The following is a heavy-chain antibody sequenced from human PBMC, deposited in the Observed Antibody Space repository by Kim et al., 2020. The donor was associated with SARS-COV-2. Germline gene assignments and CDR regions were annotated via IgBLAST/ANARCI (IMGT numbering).Heavy chain of an antibody. CDR2: INTNTGNP. CDR3: ARANQWFGDDTPLYYYYYGMDV. D-gene: IGHD3-10*01. Sequence: ASVKVSCKASGYTFTSYAMNWVRQAPGQGLEWMGWINTNTGNPTYAQGFTGRFVFSLDTSVSTAYLQISSLKAEDTAVYYCARANQWFGDDTPLYYYYYGMDVWGQGTTVTVSS. V-gene: IGHV7-4-1*02. CDR1: GYTFTSYA. J-gene: IGHJ6*02.